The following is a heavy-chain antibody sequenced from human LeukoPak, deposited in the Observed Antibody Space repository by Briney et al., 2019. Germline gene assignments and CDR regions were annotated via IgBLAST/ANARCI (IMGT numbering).Heavy chain of an antibody. Sequence: EASVKVSCKASGGTCSSYAISWVRQAPGQGLEWMGRIIPILGIANYAQKFQGRVTITADKSTSTAYMELRSLISEDTAVYYCARFDSSGYIDYWGQGTLVTVSS. V-gene: IGHV1-69*04. CDR3: ARFDSSGYIDY. CDR1: GGTCSSYA. D-gene: IGHD3-22*01. CDR2: IIPILGIA. J-gene: IGHJ4*02.